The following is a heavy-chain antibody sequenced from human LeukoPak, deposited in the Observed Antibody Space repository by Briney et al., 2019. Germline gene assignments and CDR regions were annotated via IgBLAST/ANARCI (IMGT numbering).Heavy chain of an antibody. CDR2: IYYSGST. V-gene: IGHV4-59*01. CDR1: GGSISSYY. CDR3: ARSLCSGGSCPWFDP. D-gene: IGHD2-15*01. J-gene: IGHJ5*02. Sequence: PSETLSLTRTVSGGSISSYYWSWIRQPPGKGLEWIAYIYYSGSTNYNPSLKSRVTISVDTSKNQFSLKLSSVTAADTAVYYCARSLCSGGSCPWFDPWGQGTLVTVSS.